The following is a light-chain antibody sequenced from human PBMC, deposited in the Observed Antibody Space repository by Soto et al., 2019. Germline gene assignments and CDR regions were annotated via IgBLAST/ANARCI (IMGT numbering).Light chain of an antibody. J-gene: IGKJ3*01. CDR1: QSVSSY. CDR3: QQRSNWPDMT. V-gene: IGKV3-11*01. Sequence: EIVLTQSPATLSLSPGERATLSCRASQSVSSYLAWYQQKPGQAPRLLIYDASNRATCIPARFSGSGSGTDFTLTISSLEPEDFAVYYCQQRSNWPDMTFGPGTKVDIK. CDR2: DAS.